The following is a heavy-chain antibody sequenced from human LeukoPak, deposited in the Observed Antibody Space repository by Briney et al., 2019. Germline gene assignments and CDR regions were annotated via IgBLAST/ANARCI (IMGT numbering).Heavy chain of an antibody. V-gene: IGHV1-18*04. Sequence: ASVKVSCKASGYTFSNYGIAWVRQAPGHGPEWMGWISGYSDNTKYAQGLQGRVTMTTDTSTSTAYIELGSLRSDDTAVYYCARDGYFDYWGQGTLVTVSS. CDR2: ISGYSDNT. CDR3: ARDGYFDY. CDR1: GYTFSNYG. J-gene: IGHJ4*02.